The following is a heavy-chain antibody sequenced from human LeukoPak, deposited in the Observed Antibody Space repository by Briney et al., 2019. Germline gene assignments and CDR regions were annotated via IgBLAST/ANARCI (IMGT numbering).Heavy chain of an antibody. CDR1: GFTFSNYS. J-gene: IGHJ4*02. D-gene: IGHD3-10*01. CDR3: AREVTMVRGVMDY. Sequence: GGSLRLSCAASGFTFSNYSMNWVRQAPGKGLEWVSSISSTSGFIFYADSVKGRFTISRDNSKNTLYLQMNSLRAEDTAVYYCAREVTMVRGVMDYWGQGTLVTVSS. V-gene: IGHV3-21*01. CDR2: ISSTSGFI.